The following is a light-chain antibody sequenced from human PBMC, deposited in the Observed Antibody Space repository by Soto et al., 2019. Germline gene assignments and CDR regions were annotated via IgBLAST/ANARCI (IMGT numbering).Light chain of an antibody. CDR1: TGAVTSNHH. Sequence: QAVVTQEPSLTVSPGGTVTLTCGSSTGAVTSNHHPYWFQQKAGQAPRTLIYDTSNKHSSTPARFSGSLLGDKAALTLSCAQPEDEAQYYCLLSYNAARVFGGGTKLTVL. V-gene: IGLV7-46*01. J-gene: IGLJ2*01. CDR2: DTS. CDR3: LLSYNAARV.